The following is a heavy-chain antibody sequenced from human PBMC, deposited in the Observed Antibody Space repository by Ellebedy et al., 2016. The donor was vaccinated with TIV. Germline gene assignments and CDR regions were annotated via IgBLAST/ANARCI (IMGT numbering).Heavy chain of an antibody. Sequence: KVSCKGSANSFNTYWIGWVRQMPGKGLEWMGIIYPGDSDTRYSPSFQGQVTISADKSISTAYLQWSSLKASDTAMYYCARGENVDCWGQGTLVTVSS. J-gene: IGHJ4*02. D-gene: IGHD2-21*01. CDR1: ANSFNTYW. CDR3: ARGENVDC. CDR2: IYPGDSDT. V-gene: IGHV5-51*01.